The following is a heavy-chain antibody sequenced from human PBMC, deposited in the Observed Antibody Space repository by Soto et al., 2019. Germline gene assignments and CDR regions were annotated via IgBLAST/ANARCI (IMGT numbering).Heavy chain of an antibody. CDR2: ISGSGGST. Sequence: GESLKISCAASGFTFSSYAMSWVRQAPGKGLEWVSAISGSGGSTYYADSVKGRFTISRDNSKNTLYLQMNSLRAEDTAVYYCAKDSAAYYYGSGSYYNAFDYWGQGTLVTVSS. CDR1: GFTFSSYA. CDR3: AKDSAAYYYGSGSYYNAFDY. J-gene: IGHJ4*02. D-gene: IGHD3-10*01. V-gene: IGHV3-23*01.